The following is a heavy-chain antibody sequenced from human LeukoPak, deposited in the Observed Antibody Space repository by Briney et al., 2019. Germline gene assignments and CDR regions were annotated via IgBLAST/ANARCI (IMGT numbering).Heavy chain of an antibody. CDR1: GGSITSSY. CDR2: IYYSGST. CDR3: ARDPTGNNWFDP. V-gene: IGHV4-59*01. Sequence: SETLSLTCTVSGGSITSSYWGWIRQPPGKGLEWIGYIYYSGSTNYNPSLKSRVTISVDTSKNQFSLKLSSVTAADTALYYCARDPTGNNWFDPWGQGTLVTVSS. D-gene: IGHD3-10*01. J-gene: IGHJ5*02.